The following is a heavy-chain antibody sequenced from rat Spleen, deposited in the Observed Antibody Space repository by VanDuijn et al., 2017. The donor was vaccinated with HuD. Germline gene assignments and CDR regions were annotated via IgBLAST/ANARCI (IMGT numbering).Heavy chain of an antibody. CDR3: ARIGLGLDY. CDR1: GFSLTSNS. Sequence: QVQLKESGPGLVQPSQTLSLTCTVSGFSLTSNSVSWVRQPPGKGLEWMGAIWSDGSTDYNSAIKSRLSISRDTSKSQVFLKMNSLQTEDTAMYFCARIGLGLDYWGQGVMVTVSS. V-gene: IGHV2-1*01. J-gene: IGHJ2*01. D-gene: IGHD1-5*01. CDR2: IWSDGST.